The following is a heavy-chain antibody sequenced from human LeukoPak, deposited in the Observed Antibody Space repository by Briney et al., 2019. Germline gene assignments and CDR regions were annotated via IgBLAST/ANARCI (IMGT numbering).Heavy chain of an antibody. CDR3: ARRELRYYYYYMDV. J-gene: IGHJ6*03. V-gene: IGHV1-8*03. CDR1: GYTFTSYD. CDR2: MNPNSGNT. Sequence: ASVKVSCKASGYTFTSYDINWVRQATGQGLEWMGWMNPNSGNTGYAQKFQGRVTITRNTSISTAYMELSSLRSEDTAVYYCARRELRYYYYYMDVWGKGTTVTVSS. D-gene: IGHD3-9*01.